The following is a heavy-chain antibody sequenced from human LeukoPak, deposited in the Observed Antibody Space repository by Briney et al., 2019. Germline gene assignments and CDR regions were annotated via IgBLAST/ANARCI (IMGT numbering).Heavy chain of an antibody. J-gene: IGHJ4*02. D-gene: IGHD1-26*01. CDR3: ARDASPVGATDY. CDR2: IYYSGST. CDR1: GGSIRSYY. Sequence: SETLSLTXTVSGGSIRSYYWSWIRQPPGKGLEWIGYIYYSGSTNYNPSLKSRVTISVDTSKNQFSLKLSSVTAADTAVYYCARDASPVGATDYWGQGTLVTVSS. V-gene: IGHV4-59*01.